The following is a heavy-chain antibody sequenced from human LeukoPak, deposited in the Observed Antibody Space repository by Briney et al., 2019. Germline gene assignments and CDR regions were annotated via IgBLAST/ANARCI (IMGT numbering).Heavy chain of an antibody. CDR1: GYTFTGYY. J-gene: IGHJ4*02. Sequence: ASVKVSCKASGYTFTGYYMHWVRQAPGQGLEWMGRINPNSSGTNYAQMFQGRVTMTRDKSISTAYMELSRLRSDDTAVYYCARDSEDIVVVVAAMWGQGTLVTVSS. CDR2: INPNSSGT. D-gene: IGHD2-15*01. CDR3: ARDSEDIVVVVAAM. V-gene: IGHV1-2*06.